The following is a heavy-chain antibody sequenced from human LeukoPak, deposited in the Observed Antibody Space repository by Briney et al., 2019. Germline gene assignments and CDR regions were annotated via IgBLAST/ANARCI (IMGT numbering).Heavy chain of an antibody. Sequence: GGSLRLSCAASGVAFYTYWMTCGPGAAGNGVEGGGKMKQAGSEKYYVDSVEAPFTISRDNAKNSLYLKMNSLRAEDTAVYYCARVVYYGSGSYLVYYFDYWGQGTLVTVSS. D-gene: IGHD3-10*01. CDR2: MKQAGSEK. J-gene: IGHJ4*02. V-gene: IGHV3-7*01. CDR3: ARVVYYGSGSYLVYYFDY. CDR1: GVAFYTYW.